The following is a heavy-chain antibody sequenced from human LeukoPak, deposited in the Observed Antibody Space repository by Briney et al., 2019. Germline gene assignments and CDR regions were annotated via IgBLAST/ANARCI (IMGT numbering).Heavy chain of an antibody. CDR3: ASGDGYYYYGMDV. J-gene: IGHJ6*02. CDR1: GGSISSSSYY. D-gene: IGHD2-21*01. Sequence: SETLSLTCTVSGGSISSSSYYWSWIRQPPGKGLEWIGYIYYSGSTNYNPSLKSRVTISVDTPKNQFSLKLSSVTAADTAVYYCASGDGYYYYGMDVWGQGTTVTVSS. CDR2: IYYSGST. V-gene: IGHV4-61*01.